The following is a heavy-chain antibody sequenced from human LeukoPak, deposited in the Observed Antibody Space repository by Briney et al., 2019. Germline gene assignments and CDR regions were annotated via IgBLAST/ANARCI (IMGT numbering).Heavy chain of an antibody. V-gene: IGHV3-7*01. D-gene: IGHD3-22*01. Sequence: GGSLRLSCAASGFTFSSYWMSWVRQAPGKGLEWVANIKQDGSEKYYVDSVKGRFTISRDNAKNSLYLQMNSLRAEDTAVYYCASSMYYYDSSAWFVPWGQGTLVTVSS. J-gene: IGHJ5*02. CDR3: ASSMYYYDSSAWFVP. CDR2: IKQDGSEK. CDR1: GFTFSSYW.